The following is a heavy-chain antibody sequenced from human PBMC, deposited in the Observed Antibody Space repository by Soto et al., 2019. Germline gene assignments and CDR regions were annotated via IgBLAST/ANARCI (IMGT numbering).Heavy chain of an antibody. J-gene: IGHJ6*02. D-gene: IGHD6-19*01. Sequence: SETLSLTCAVYGGSFSGYYWSWIRQPPGKGLEWIGEINHSGSTNYNPSLKSRVTISVDTSKNQFSLKLSSVTAADTAVYYCARGYRSGWYGSYYYYGMDVWGQGTTVTVSS. V-gene: IGHV4-34*01. CDR2: INHSGST. CDR1: GGSFSGYY. CDR3: ARGYRSGWYGSYYYYGMDV.